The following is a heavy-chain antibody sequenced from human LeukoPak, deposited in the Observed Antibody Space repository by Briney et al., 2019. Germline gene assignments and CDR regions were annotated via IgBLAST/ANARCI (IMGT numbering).Heavy chain of an antibody. CDR3: ARGPPGSSSEGY. Sequence: SETLSLTCAVYGGSFSGYYWSWIRQPPGKGLEWIGEINHSGSTNYNPSLKSRVTISVDTSKNQFSLKLSSVTAADTAVYYWARGPPGSSSEGYWGQGTLVTVSS. CDR1: GGSFSGYY. D-gene: IGHD6-6*01. V-gene: IGHV4-34*01. CDR2: INHSGST. J-gene: IGHJ4*02.